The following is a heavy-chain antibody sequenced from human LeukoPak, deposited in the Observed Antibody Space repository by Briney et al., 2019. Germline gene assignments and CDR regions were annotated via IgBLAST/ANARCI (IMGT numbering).Heavy chain of an antibody. CDR2: MYYGGSP. Sequence: SETLSLTCTVSGGSISSFYWSWIRQPPGKGLEWIGYMYYGGSPNYNPFLKSRVITSLDTSKNQFSLKLNSVTTADTAVYYCVTGRYSYGWYDHWGQGILVTVSS. CDR3: VTGRYSYGWYDH. CDR1: GGSISSFY. V-gene: IGHV4-59*13. D-gene: IGHD1-26*01. J-gene: IGHJ5*02.